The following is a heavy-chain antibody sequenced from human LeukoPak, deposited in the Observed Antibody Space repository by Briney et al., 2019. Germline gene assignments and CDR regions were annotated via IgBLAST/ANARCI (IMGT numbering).Heavy chain of an antibody. CDR2: ISSSGSTI. Sequence: PGGSLRLSCAASGFTFSDYYMSWIRQAPGKGLEWVSYISSSGSTIYYADSVKGRFTISRDNAKNSLYLQMNSLRAEDTAVYYCARDNHDILTGPYYYYYMDVWGKGTTVTVSS. V-gene: IGHV3-11*04. CDR1: GFTFSDYY. CDR3: ARDNHDILTGPYYYYYMDV. D-gene: IGHD3-9*01. J-gene: IGHJ6*03.